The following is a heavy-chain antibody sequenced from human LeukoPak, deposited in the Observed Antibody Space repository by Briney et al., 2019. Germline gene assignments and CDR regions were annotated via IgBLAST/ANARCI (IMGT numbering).Heavy chain of an antibody. CDR1: GGSISGSSCY. J-gene: IGHJ5*02. Sequence: SETLSLTCTVSGGSISGSSCYWGWIRQSPGRGLEWIGSIYYSDSGQMFCNPSLKSRVTMSADTSKNQFSLRVTSVTAADTAVYYCARSAGSQLLSWFDPWGQGTLVTVSS. CDR2: IYYSDSGQM. CDR3: ARSAGSQLLSWFDP. V-gene: IGHV4-39*01. D-gene: IGHD2-2*01.